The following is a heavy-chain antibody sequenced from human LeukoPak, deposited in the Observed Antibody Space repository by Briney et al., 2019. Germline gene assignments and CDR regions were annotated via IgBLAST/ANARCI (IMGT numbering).Heavy chain of an antibody. CDR2: IYYSVST. Sequence: SQTLSLTCAVSGGSISSGEYYWSWIRQPPGKGLEWIGYIYYSVSTYYNPSLKSRLTISVDTSNSQFSLRLTSETAADTAVYYCARDKVGATNWLDPWGQGTLVTVSS. D-gene: IGHD1-26*01. V-gene: IGHV4-30-4*01. CDR1: GGSISSGEYY. J-gene: IGHJ5*02. CDR3: ARDKVGATNWLDP.